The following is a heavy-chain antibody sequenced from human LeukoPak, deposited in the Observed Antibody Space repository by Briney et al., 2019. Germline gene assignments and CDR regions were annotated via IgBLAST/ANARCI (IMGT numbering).Heavy chain of an antibody. J-gene: IGHJ5*02. D-gene: IGHD2-15*01. CDR2: ISSSSTYI. CDR3: ASGGWYCTGGSCFVNWFDP. V-gene: IGHV3-21*01. Sequence: GGSLRLSCAASGFTFSSRGMNWVRQAPGKGLEWVSSISSSSTYIYYADSVKGRFTISRDNAKNSLYLQMNSLRAEDTAVYYCASGGWYCTGGSCFVNWFDPWGQGTLVTVSS. CDR1: GFTFSSRG.